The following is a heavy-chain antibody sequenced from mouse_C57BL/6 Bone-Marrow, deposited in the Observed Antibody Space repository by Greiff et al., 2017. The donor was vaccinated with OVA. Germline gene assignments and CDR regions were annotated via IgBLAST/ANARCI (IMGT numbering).Heavy chain of an antibody. J-gene: IGHJ4*01. CDR3: TTRVALYAMED. CDR2: IDPENGDT. V-gene: IGHV14-4*01. D-gene: IGHD1-1*02. CDR1: GFNIKDDY. Sequence: EVQLQQSGAELVRPGASVKLSCTASGFNIKDDYMHWVKQRPEQGLEWIGWIDPENGDTEYASKFQGKATITADTSSNTAYLQLSSLTSEDAAVYYCTTRVALYAMEDGGQGTSGTVSS.